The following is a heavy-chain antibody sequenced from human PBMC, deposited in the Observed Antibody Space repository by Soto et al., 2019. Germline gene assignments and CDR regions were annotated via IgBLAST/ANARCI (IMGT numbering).Heavy chain of an antibody. CDR3: ARAQFDS. CDR2: VDADGHNI. V-gene: IGHV3-74*01. J-gene: IGHJ4*02. CDR1: GFIFSSYW. Sequence: GGSLRLSCAASGFIFSSYWMHWVRQIPGKGLEWVSRVDADGHNIDYADFVKGRFTISRDNAKNTLYLQMNSLRVEDTAIYYCARAQFDSWGQGILVTV.